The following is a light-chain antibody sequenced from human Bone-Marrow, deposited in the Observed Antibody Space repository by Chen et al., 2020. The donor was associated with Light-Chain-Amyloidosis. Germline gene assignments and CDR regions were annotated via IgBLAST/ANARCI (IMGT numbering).Light chain of an antibody. CDR1: QTISSNY. V-gene: IGKV3-20*01. Sequence: EIVLTQSPGTLSLSPGEGANLSCRASQTISSNYLTWYQQKFSQAPRLLIYGSSSRATGIPDRFTGSGSGTDFTLTTNRLEPEDFAMYYCQQYGTSPLTFGGVTKVEIK. CDR2: GSS. CDR3: QQYGTSPLT. J-gene: IGKJ4*01.